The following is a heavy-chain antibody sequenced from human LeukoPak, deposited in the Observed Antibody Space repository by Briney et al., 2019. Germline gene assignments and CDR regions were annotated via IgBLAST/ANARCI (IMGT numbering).Heavy chain of an antibody. V-gene: IGHV3-21*01. CDR2: ISSSSSYI. D-gene: IGHD4-17*01. Sequence: GGSLRLSCAASGYTFSIYNMNWVRQAPGKGLEWVSSISSSSSYIYYADSVKGRFTISRDNAKNSLYLQMNSLRAEDTAVYYCARLTTTVTTPFDYWGQGTLVTVSS. J-gene: IGHJ4*02. CDR3: ARLTTTVTTPFDY. CDR1: GYTFSIYN.